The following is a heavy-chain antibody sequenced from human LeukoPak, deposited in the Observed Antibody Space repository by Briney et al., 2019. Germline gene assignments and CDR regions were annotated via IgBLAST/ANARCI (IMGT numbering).Heavy chain of an antibody. Sequence: PGGSLRLSCAASGFTFSSYAMSWVRQAPGKGLEWVSAISGSGGSTYYADSVKGRFTISRDNSKNTLYLQMNSLRADDTAVYYCAKDWYCSSTSCFRGYFDYWGQGTLVTVSS. V-gene: IGHV3-23*01. J-gene: IGHJ4*02. CDR2: ISGSGGST. CDR1: GFTFSSYA. D-gene: IGHD2-2*01. CDR3: AKDWYCSSTSCFRGYFDY.